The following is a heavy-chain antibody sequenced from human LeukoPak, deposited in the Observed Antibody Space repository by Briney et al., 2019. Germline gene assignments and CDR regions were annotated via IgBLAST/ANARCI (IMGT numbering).Heavy chain of an antibody. CDR2: IYYSGST. J-gene: IGHJ6*03. CDR3: ARGDFCSKSNCYLRPMDV. D-gene: IGHD3-3*01. Sequence: PSETLSLTCTVSGGSISSYSWTWIRQPPGKGLEWIGSIYYSGSTNYNPSLKSRVTMSVDTAKNQFSLTVRSVTAADTAVHYCARGDFCSKSNCYLRPMDVWGKGTTVTVSS. CDR1: GGSISSYS. V-gene: IGHV4-59*01.